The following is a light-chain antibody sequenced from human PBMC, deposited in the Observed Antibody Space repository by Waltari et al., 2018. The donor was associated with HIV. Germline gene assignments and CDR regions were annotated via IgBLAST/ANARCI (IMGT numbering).Light chain of an antibody. V-gene: IGLV6-57*03. CDR2: EDY. Sequence: NFMLTKPHSMSESPGKTVTISCTRSSGGIATNYVQWYQQRPGSAPTSVIYEDYQRPSGVPDRFSGSIDSSTNSASLTISGLKTEDEADYYCQSYDSTSVVFGGGTKLTVL. CDR1: SGGIATNY. CDR3: QSYDSTSVV. J-gene: IGLJ2*01.